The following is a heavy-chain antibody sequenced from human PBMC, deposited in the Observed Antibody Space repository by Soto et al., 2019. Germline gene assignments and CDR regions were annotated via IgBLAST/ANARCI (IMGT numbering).Heavy chain of an antibody. CDR3: ARKGPSWVRGVGGWFDP. Sequence: QVQLVQFGAEVKKPGASVKVSCKASGYTFTSYYMHWVRQAPGQGLEWMGIINPSGGSTSYAQKFQGRVTMTRDTSTSTVYMELSSLRSEDTAVYYCARKGPSWVRGVGGWFDPWGQGTLVTVSS. D-gene: IGHD3-10*01. J-gene: IGHJ5*02. V-gene: IGHV1-46*01. CDR2: INPSGGST. CDR1: GYTFTSYY.